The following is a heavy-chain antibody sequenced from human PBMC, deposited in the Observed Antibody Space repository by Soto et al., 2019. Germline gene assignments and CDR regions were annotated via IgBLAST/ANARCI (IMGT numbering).Heavy chain of an antibody. CDR2: ISSSSSVI. D-gene: IGHD7-27*01. J-gene: IGHJ6*03. Sequence: EVQLVESGGGLVQPGGSLRLSCATSGFILSDCAMNWIRQALAKRLEWVSYISSSSSVIDYADSVKGRFTVYRDNARNSLYLQMNSLRAEDTAVYYWARDLSRGSNWYYYMDVWGKGTTVTVSS. V-gene: IGHV3-48*01. CDR3: ARDLSRGSNWYYYMDV. CDR1: GFILSDCA.